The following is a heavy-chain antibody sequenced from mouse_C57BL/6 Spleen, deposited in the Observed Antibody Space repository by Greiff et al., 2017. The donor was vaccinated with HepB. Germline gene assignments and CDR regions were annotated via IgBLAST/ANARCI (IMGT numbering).Heavy chain of an antibody. CDR2: IDPETGGT. D-gene: IGHD1-1*01. V-gene: IGHV1-15*01. CDR1: GYTFTDYE. CDR3: TRGYYYGSSHDY. Sequence: QVQLQQSGAELVRPGASVTLSCKASGYTFTDYEMHWVKQTPVHGLEWIGAIDPETGGTAYNQNFKGTAILNADKSSNTAYMELRSLTSEDAAVYYCTRGYYYGSSHDYWGQGTTLTVSS. J-gene: IGHJ2*01.